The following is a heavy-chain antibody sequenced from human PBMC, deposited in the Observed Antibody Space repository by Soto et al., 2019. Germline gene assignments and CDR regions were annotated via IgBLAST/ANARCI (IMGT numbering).Heavy chain of an antibody. D-gene: IGHD3-22*01. CDR3: AKAPLRITMIVVVNLPDY. V-gene: IGHV3-30*18. J-gene: IGHJ4*02. CDR2: ISYDGSNK. CDR1: GFTFSSYG. Sequence: LSCAASGFTFSSYGMHWVRQAPGKGLEWVAVISYDGSNKYYADSVKGRFTISRDNSKNTLYLQMNSLRAEDTAVYYCAKAPLRITMIVVVNLPDYWGQGTLVTVSS.